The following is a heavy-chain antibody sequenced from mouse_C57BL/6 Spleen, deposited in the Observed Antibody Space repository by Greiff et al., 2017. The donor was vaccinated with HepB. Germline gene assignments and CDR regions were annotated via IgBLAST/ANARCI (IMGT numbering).Heavy chain of an antibody. CDR2: ISDGGSYT. CDR1: GFTFSSYA. J-gene: IGHJ4*01. D-gene: IGHD4-1*01. CDR3: ARDGNSAMGY. Sequence: DVMLVESGGGLVKPGGSLKLSCAASGFTFSSYAMSWVRQTPEKRLEWVATISDGGSYTYYPDNVKGRFTISRDNAKNNLYLQMSHLKSEDTAMYYCARDGNSAMGYWGQGTSVTVSS. V-gene: IGHV5-4*01.